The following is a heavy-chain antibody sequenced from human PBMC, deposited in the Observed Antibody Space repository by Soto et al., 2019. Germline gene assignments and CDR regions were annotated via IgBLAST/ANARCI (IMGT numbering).Heavy chain of an antibody. V-gene: IGHV3-33*06. D-gene: IGHD6-19*01. Sequence: QVQLVESGGGVVQPGRSLRLSCAASGFTFSSYGMHWVRQAPGKGLEWVAVIWYDGSIKSYADYVKDRLTISRDNSRNRLYLQINSLRAEDTAGYFCAKDTSGWAHDAFVMWGQGTMVTVSS. CDR1: GFTFSSYG. CDR2: IWYDGSIK. CDR3: AKDTSGWAHDAFVM. J-gene: IGHJ3*02.